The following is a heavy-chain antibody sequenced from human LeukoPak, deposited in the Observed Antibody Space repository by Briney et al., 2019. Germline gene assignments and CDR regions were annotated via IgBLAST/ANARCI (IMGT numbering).Heavy chain of an antibody. J-gene: IGHJ4*02. Sequence: SETLSLTCTVSGVSISSYYWSWIRQPPGKGLEWIGHIYYSGSTNYNPSLKSRVTISVDTAKKQCSLNLSSVTAAATAVYYCARDLLSTAGYFDYWGQGTLVTVSS. CDR2: IYYSGST. CDR3: ARDLLSTAGYFDY. D-gene: IGHD6-19*01. CDR1: GVSISSYY. V-gene: IGHV4-59*01.